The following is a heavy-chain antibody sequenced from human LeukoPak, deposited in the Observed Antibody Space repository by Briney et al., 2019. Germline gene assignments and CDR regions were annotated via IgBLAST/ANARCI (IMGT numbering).Heavy chain of an antibody. Sequence: PSETLSLTCTVSGGSISSSSYYWGWIRQPPGKGLEWIGSIYYSGSTYYNPSLKSRVTISVDTSKNQFSLKLSSVTAADTAVYYCARESSPCYDFWSGYFKGTSCYYYMDVWGKGTTVTVSS. V-gene: IGHV4-39*07. CDR1: GGSISSSSYY. CDR2: IYYSGST. D-gene: IGHD3-3*01. CDR3: ARESSPCYDFWSGYFKGTSCYYYMDV. J-gene: IGHJ6*03.